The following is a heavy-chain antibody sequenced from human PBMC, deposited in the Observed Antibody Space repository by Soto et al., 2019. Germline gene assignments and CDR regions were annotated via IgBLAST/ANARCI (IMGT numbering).Heavy chain of an antibody. CDR3: ARVPYGSGVGSYYYYGMDV. CDR1: GFTFSSYS. V-gene: IGHV3-21*01. J-gene: IGHJ6*02. D-gene: IGHD3-10*01. Sequence: EVQLVESGGGLVKPGGSLRLSCAASGFTFSSYSMNWVRQAPGKGLEWVSSISSSSSYIYYADSVKGRFTISRDNAKNSLYLQMNSLRAEDTAVYYCARVPYGSGVGSYYYYGMDVWGQGTTVTVSS. CDR2: ISSSSSYI.